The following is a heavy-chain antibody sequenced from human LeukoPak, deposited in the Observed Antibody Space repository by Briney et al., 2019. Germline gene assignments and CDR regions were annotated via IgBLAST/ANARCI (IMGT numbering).Heavy chain of an antibody. CDR2: MYTSGET. J-gene: IGHJ4*02. Sequence: SETLSLTCTVSGGSSSSYYWSWIRQPAGKGLEWIGRMYTSGETNYNPTLKSRITISLDTSKNQCSLRLSSVTAADTAVYYCAAGSQSTALIKWGQGTLVTVSS. CDR3: AAGSQSTALIK. V-gene: IGHV4-4*07. D-gene: IGHD5-18*01. CDR1: GGSSSSYY.